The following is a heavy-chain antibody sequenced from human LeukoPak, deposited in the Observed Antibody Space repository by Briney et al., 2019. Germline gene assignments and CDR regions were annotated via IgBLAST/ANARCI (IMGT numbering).Heavy chain of an antibody. V-gene: IGHV5-51*01. D-gene: IGHD5-18*01. CDR3: ARAPRGGYSYGEIDY. CDR1: GYSFTSYW. CDR2: IYPGDSDT. Sequence: GESLKISCKGSGYSFTSYWIGWVRQMPGKGLEWMGIIYPGDSDTRYSPSFQGQVTISADKSISTAYLQWSSLKASDTAMYYCARAPRGGYSYGEIDYWGQGTLVTVSS. J-gene: IGHJ4*02.